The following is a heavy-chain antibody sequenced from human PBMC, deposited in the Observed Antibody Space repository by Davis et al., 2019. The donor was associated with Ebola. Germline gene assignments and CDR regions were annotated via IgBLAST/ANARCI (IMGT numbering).Heavy chain of an antibody. CDR3: ARSTGMDV. D-gene: IGHD2-2*01. J-gene: IGHJ6*02. Sequence: GESLKISCAASGFIFSSYGMHWVRQAPGKGLEWVAFIRYDGSNKYYADSVKGRFTISRDNSKNTLYLQMNSLRAEDTAVYYCARSTGMDVWGQGTTVTVSS. V-gene: IGHV3-30*02. CDR2: IRYDGSNK. CDR1: GFIFSSYG.